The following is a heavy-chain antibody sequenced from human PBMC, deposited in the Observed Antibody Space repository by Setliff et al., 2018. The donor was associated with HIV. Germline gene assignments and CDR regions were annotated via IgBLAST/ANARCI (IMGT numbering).Heavy chain of an antibody. CDR3: ARDRSNYVGLDAFDI. J-gene: IGHJ3*02. CDR2: IIPIFGTA. Sequence: GASVKVSCKASGGTFSSYAISWVRLAPGQGLEWMGGIIPIFGTANYAQKFQGRVTVTADESTSTAYMELSSLRSEDTAVYYCARDRSNYVGLDAFDIWGQGTMVTVSS. CDR1: GGTFSSYA. D-gene: IGHD4-4*01. V-gene: IGHV1-69*13.